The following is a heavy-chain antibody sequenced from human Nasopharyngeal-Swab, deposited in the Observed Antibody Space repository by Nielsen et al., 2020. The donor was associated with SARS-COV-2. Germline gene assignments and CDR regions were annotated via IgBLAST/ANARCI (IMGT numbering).Heavy chain of an antibody. Sequence: GESLKISCAASGFTFSSYWMSWVRQAPGKGLEWVANIKQDGSEKYYVDSVKGRFTISRDNAKNSLYLQMNSLRAEDMAVYYCARDRDYAGAFDIWGQGTMVTVSS. J-gene: IGHJ3*02. CDR1: GFTFSSYW. CDR2: IKQDGSEK. CDR3: ARDRDYAGAFDI. D-gene: IGHD2-2*01. V-gene: IGHV3-7*01.